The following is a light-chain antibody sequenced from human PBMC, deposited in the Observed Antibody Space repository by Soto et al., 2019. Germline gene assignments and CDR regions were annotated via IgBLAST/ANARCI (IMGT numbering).Light chain of an antibody. CDR2: GAS. Sequence: EIVMTPYPDPLSVSPGEIARLFCSASQSFSGNLAWYQQKPGQAPRLLIYGASSRATGIPDRFSGSVSGTDFTLNISRLEPEDFAVYYCQHYGSSPTWTVGQGPQV. J-gene: IGKJ1*01. CDR1: QSFSGN. CDR3: QHYGSSPTWT. V-gene: IGKV3-20*01.